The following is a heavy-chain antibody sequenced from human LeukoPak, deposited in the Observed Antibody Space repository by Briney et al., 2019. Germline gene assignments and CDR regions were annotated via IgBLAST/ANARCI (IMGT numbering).Heavy chain of an antibody. V-gene: IGHV4-59*01. D-gene: IGHD6-19*01. J-gene: IGHJ6*02. CDR3: ARDRGSSGWEYYHYYGMDV. CDR2: IYYSGST. Sequence: TSETLPLTCTVSGGSISSYYWSWIRQPPGKGLEWIGYIYYSGSTNYNPSLKSRVTISVDTSKNQFSLKLSSVTAADTAVYYCARDRGSSGWEYYHYYGMDVWGQGTTVTVSS. CDR1: GGSISSYY.